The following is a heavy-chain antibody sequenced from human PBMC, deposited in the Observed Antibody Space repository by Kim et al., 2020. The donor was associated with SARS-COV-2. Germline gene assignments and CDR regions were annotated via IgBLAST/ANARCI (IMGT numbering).Heavy chain of an antibody. CDR3: AKDSSPYYYGSGSYFKGY. D-gene: IGHD3-10*01. J-gene: IGHJ4*02. V-gene: IGHV3-9*01. CDR2: ISWNSGSI. CDR1: GFTFDDYA. Sequence: GGSLRLSCAASGFTFDDYAMHWVRQAPGKGLEWVSGISWNSGSIGYADSVKGRFTISRDNAKNSLYLQMNSLRAEDTALYYCAKDSSPYYYGSGSYFKGYWGQGTLVTVSS.